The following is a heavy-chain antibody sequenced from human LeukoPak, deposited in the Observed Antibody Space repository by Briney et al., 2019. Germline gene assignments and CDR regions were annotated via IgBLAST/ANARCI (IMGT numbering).Heavy chain of an antibody. CDR3: ARGTWEVDY. Sequence: PGGSLRLSCAASGFTFSNYAMTWVRQAPGKGLEWVSAISGSGGNTYYADSVKGRFTLSRDNSKNTLYLQMNSLRAEDTAVYYCARGTWEVDYWGQGTLVTVSS. CDR1: GFTFSNYA. V-gene: IGHV3-23*01. CDR2: ISGSGGNT. D-gene: IGHD1-26*01. J-gene: IGHJ4*02.